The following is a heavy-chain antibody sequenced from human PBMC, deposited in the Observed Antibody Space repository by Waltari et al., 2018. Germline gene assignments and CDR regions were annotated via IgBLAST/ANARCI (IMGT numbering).Heavy chain of an antibody. CDR3: GRIAFGDDGGYFQH. CDR2: MQYRGST. J-gene: IGHJ1*01. Sequence: QLQLQESGPGLVKPSETLSLTCPVSGGSISTNYKRGGIRQPPGKGLEWMGNMQYRGSTFYNPSLKSRVTISLDTSKNQFSLRLSSVGAADTAVYFCGRIAFGDDGGYFQHWGQGTLVTVSS. CDR1: GGSISTNYK. D-gene: IGHD4-17*01. V-gene: IGHV4-39*01.